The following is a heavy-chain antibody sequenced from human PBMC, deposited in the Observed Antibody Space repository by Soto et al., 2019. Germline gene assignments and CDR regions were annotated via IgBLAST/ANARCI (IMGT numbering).Heavy chain of an antibody. V-gene: IGHV3-23*01. J-gene: IGHJ6*02. CDR1: GFTFCSYW. CDR2: ISGSGGST. Sequence: PGGSPRLSCAACGFTFCSYWMDGVRQEPGKGLEWVSAISGSGGSTYYADSVKGRFTISRDNSKNTLYLQMNSLRAEDTAVYYCAKDASSGWYYYYYYGMDVWGQGTTVTVSS. D-gene: IGHD6-19*01. CDR3: AKDASSGWYYYYYYGMDV.